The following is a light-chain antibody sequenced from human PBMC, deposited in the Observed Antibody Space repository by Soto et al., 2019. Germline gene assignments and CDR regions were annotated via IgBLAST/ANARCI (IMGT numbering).Light chain of an antibody. CDR3: QQTLSYLLS. CDR2: SAS. J-gene: IGKJ4*01. CDR1: ESISDY. Sequence: IQLTQSPSSLSASVGDRVTIVCRASESISDYLNWYQLKSGEAPKVLIYSASTLRGGVPSRFSGTGSGTEFTLTISSLQPEDVATYYCQQTLSYLLSFGGGTTVEIK. V-gene: IGKV1-39*01.